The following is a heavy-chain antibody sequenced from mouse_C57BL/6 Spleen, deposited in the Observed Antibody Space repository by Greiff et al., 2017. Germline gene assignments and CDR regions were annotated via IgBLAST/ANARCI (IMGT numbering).Heavy chain of an antibody. D-gene: IGHD2-5*01. CDR1: GFSLTSYG. J-gene: IGHJ4*01. V-gene: IGHV2-4*01. Sequence: VQLVESGPGLVQPSQSLSITCTVSGFSLTSYGVHWVRQPPGKGLEWLGVIWSGGSTDYNAAFISRLSISKDNSKSQVFFKMNSLQADDTAIYYCATSIVTPYYAMDYWGQGTSVTVSS. CDR3: ATSIVTPYYAMDY. CDR2: IWSGGST.